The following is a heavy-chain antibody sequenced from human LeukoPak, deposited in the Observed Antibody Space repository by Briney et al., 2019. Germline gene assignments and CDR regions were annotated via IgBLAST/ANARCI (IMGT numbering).Heavy chain of an antibody. CDR3: ARGPTISETGYFDY. D-gene: IGHD1-1*01. Sequence: SETLSLTCAVYGGSFSTYYWSWIRQSPGKGLEWIAEINHRGDTKYNPSVQSRVTISVDTSKNQFSLKITSLTAADTAVYYCARGPTISETGYFDYWGQGTLVTVSS. CDR1: GGSFSTYY. CDR2: INHRGDT. J-gene: IGHJ4*03. V-gene: IGHV4-34*01.